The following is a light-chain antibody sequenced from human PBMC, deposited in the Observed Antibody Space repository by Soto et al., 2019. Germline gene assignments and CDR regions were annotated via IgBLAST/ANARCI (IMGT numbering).Light chain of an antibody. Sequence: AIQLTQSPSSLSASVGDRVSITCRASQGIKNDLGWYQQKPGKTPKLLIYAASTLQSGVPSRFSGSGSGTDFTFTISSLQPEDIATYYCQQYDNLPPGITFGPGTKVDI. CDR1: QGIKND. CDR2: AAS. CDR3: QQYDNLPPGIT. V-gene: IGKV1-6*01. J-gene: IGKJ3*01.